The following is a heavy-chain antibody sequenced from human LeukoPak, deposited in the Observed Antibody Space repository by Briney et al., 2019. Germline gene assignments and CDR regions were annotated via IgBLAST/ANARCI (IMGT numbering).Heavy chain of an antibody. CDR1: GFTFDDYA. Sequence: QTGGSLRLSCAASGFTFDDYAMHWVRQAPGKGLEWVSGISWNSGSIGHADSVKGRFTISRDNAKNSLYLQMDSLTTEDTAVFYCARQKSSSMILDYWGQGVLVIVSS. D-gene: IGHD3-22*01. CDR3: ARQKSSSMILDY. J-gene: IGHJ4*02. V-gene: IGHV3-9*01. CDR2: ISWNSGSI.